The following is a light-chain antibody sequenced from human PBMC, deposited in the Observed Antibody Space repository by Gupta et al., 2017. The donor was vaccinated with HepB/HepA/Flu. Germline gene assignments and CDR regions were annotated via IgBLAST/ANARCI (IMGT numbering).Light chain of an antibody. J-gene: IGKJ5*01. V-gene: IGKV1-39*01. CDR2: AAS. CDR1: QSISTY. Sequence: DIQMTQSPSSLSESIGDRVIITCRASQSISTYLNWYQQESGKAPKLLIYAASNLQSGVPSRFSGSGSGTDFTLTIGSLQPEDFATYYCQQSYSTPITFGQGTRLQIK. CDR3: QQSYSTPIT.